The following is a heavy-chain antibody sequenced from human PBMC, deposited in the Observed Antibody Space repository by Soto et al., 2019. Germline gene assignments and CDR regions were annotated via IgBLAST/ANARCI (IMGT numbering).Heavy chain of an antibody. CDR2: ISYDGSNK. V-gene: IGHV3-30*03. Sequence: QVQLVESGGGVVQPGRSLRLSCAASGFTFSHYGIHWVRQAPGKGPEWLAVISYDGSNKHYADSVKGRFTVSRDNSKSTLYLQMNSLRAEDTAVYFCARYSGKYQGPIDYWGQGTLVTVSS. CDR3: ARYSGKYQGPIDY. CDR1: GFTFSHYG. D-gene: IGHD1-26*01. J-gene: IGHJ4*02.